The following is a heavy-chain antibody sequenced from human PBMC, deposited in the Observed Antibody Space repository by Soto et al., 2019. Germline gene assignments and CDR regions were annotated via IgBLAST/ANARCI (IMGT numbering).Heavy chain of an antibody. J-gene: IGHJ5*02. V-gene: IGHV4-61*08. CDR1: GGSITSGDNY. Sequence: SETLSLTCTVSGGSITSGDNYWSWIRQPPGKGLEWIGYIYYSGSTNYNPSLKSRVTISVDTSKNQFSLKLSSVTAADTAVYYCARVGYYGSGSYYNLGWFDPWGQGTLVTVSS. CDR3: ARVGYYGSGSYYNLGWFDP. CDR2: IYYSGST. D-gene: IGHD3-10*01.